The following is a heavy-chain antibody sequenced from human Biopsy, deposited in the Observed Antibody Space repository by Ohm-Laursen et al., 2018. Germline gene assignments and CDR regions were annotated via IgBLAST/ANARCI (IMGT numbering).Heavy chain of an antibody. CDR3: ARATNSTGWPYYYFYGMDV. V-gene: IGHV4-59*07. CDR2: IYYSGST. D-gene: IGHD2/OR15-2a*01. J-gene: IGHJ6*02. Sequence: PSDTLSLTCTVSGGSIRSDYWSWIRQTPGKGLEWIGDIYYSGSTNYNPSLKSRVTISVDTSKNQFSLRLNSVTAADTAVYYCARATNSTGWPYYYFYGMDVWGQGTTVTVSS. CDR1: GGSIRSDY.